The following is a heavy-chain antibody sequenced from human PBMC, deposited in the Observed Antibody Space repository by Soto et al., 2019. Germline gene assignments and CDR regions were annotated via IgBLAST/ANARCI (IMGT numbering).Heavy chain of an antibody. V-gene: IGHV3-23*01. CDR3: ANDYCSGGSCYSDCY. J-gene: IGHJ4*02. CDR1: GFTFSSYA. CDR2: ISGSGGST. Sequence: EVQLLESGGGLVQPGESLRLSCAASGFTFSSYAMSWVRQAPGKGLERVSSISGSGGSTYYADSVKGRFTLSRDNSKNTLYLQMNSLRAEDTAVYYCANDYCSGGSCYSDCYWGQGTLVTVSS. D-gene: IGHD2-15*01.